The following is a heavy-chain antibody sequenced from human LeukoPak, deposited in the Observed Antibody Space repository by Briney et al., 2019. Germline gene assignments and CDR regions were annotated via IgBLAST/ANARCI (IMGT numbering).Heavy chain of an antibody. J-gene: IGHJ3*02. D-gene: IGHD4-23*01. CDR1: GGSISSSSYY. Sequence: SETLSLTCTVSGGSISSSSYYWGWIRQPPGKGLEWIGRIYYSESIYYNPSLKSRVTISVDTSKNQFSLKLSSVTAADTAVYYCARPTVYGGNAFDIWGQGTMVTVSS. CDR2: IYYSESI. V-gene: IGHV4-39*01. CDR3: ARPTVYGGNAFDI.